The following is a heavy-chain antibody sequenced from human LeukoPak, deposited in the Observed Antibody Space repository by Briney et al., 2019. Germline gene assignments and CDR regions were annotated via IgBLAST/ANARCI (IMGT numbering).Heavy chain of an antibody. J-gene: IGHJ5*02. CDR3: ARRAIVVVPTAMRRVMYSWFDP. Sequence: PSETLSLTCTVSGGSISSYYWSWIRQPAGKGLEWIGRIYTSGSTNYNPSLKSRVTISVDTSKNQFSLKLSSVTAADTAVYYCARRAIVVVPTAMRRVMYSWFDPWGQGTLVTVSS. D-gene: IGHD2-2*01. CDR1: GGSISSYY. CDR2: IYTSGST. V-gene: IGHV4-4*07.